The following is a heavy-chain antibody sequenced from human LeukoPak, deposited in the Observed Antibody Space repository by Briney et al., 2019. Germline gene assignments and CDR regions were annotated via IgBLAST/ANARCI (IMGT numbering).Heavy chain of an antibody. CDR1: GGSISGDNYY. V-gene: IGHV4-61*02. J-gene: IGHJ5*02. CDR3: ARSTVRITMVRGVTTPTNWFDP. CDR2: ISTSGST. Sequence: SETLSLTCTVSGGSISGDNYYWSWTRQPAGEGLEWIGRISTSGSTSYNPSLKSRVTISLDTSKNQFSLKVSSVTAADTAVYYCARSTVRITMVRGVTTPTNWFDPWGQGTLVTVSS. D-gene: IGHD3-10*01.